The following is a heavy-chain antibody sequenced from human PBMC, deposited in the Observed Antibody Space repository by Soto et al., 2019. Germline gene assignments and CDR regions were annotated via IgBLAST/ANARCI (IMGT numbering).Heavy chain of an antibody. J-gene: IGHJ4*02. CDR1: GFTVSSNY. CDR2: ISSNGGST. CDR3: ARGFGWLDY. Sequence: GGSLRLSCAASGFTVSSNYMTWVRQAPGKGLEYVSAISSNGGSTYYANSVKGRFTISRDNSKNTLYFQMGSLRAEDMAVYYCARGFGWLDYWGQGT. D-gene: IGHD6-19*01. V-gene: IGHV3-64*01.